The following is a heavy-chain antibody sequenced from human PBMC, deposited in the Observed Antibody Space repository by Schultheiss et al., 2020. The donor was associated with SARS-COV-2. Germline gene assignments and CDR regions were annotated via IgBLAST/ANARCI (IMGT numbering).Heavy chain of an antibody. V-gene: IGHV4-61*01. Sequence: SETLSLTCTVSGGSVSSGSYYWSWIRQPPGKGLEWIGYVFYSGSTNYNPSLKSRVTISVDTSKNQFSLKLSSVTAADTAVYYCARGRHSSSLYYYDSSGRQYKVIYYFDYWGQGTLVTVSS. CDR1: GGSVSSGSYY. D-gene: IGHD3-22*01. CDR3: ARGRHSSSLYYYDSSGRQYKVIYYFDY. CDR2: VFYSGST. J-gene: IGHJ4*02.